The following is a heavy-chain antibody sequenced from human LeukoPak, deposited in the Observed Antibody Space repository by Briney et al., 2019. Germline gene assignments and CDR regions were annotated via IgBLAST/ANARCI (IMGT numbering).Heavy chain of an antibody. D-gene: IGHD3-22*01. CDR1: GGSISSGGYS. Sequence: PSETLSLTCAVSGGSISSGGYSWSWIRQPPGKGLEWIGYIYYSGSTYYNPSLKSRVTISVDTSKNQFSLKLSSVTAADTAVYYCARIVVITRGHEAFDIWGQGTMVTVSS. CDR3: ARIVVITRGHEAFDI. J-gene: IGHJ3*02. V-gene: IGHV4-30-4*07. CDR2: IYYSGST.